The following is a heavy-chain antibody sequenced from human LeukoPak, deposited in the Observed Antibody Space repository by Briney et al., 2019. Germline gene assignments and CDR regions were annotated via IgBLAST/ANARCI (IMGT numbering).Heavy chain of an antibody. CDR3: ATDRVGATTLTLFDY. CDR1: GGTLSSYA. J-gene: IGHJ4*02. Sequence: ASVKVSCKASGGTLSSYAISWVRQAPGQGLEWMGGIIPIFGTANYAQKFQGRVTITADESTSTAYMELSSLRSEDTAVYYCATDRVGATTLTLFDYWGQGTLVTVSS. V-gene: IGHV1-69*13. CDR2: IIPIFGTA. D-gene: IGHD1-26*01.